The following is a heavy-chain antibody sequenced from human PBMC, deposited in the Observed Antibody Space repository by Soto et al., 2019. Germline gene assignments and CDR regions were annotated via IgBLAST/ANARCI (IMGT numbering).Heavy chain of an antibody. V-gene: IGHV6-1*01. D-gene: IGHD1-26*01. Sequence: PSQTLSRTCDISGDSVSSSSVTWNWIRPSPSRGLEWLGRTYYRSKWYNDYAESVKSRITINPDTSKNQFSLHLNSVTPEDTAVYYCVRLIGNSWLDFWGQGTLVTVSS. CDR3: VRLIGNSWLDF. J-gene: IGHJ5*01. CDR2: TYYRSKWYN. CDR1: GDSVSSSSVT.